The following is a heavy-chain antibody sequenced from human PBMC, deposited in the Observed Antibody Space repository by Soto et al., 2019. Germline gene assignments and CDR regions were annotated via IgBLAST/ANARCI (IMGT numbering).Heavy chain of an antibody. Sequence: QVQLVQSGAEVKKPGSSVKVSCKASGGTFSSYAISWVRQAPGQGLEWMGGIIPIFGTANYAQKFQGRVTITADESMSTAYMELSSLRSEDTAVYYCARDRGWTGTTPYYYYGMDVWGQGTTVTVSS. CDR1: GGTFSSYA. D-gene: IGHD1-7*01. CDR3: ARDRGWTGTTPYYYYGMDV. J-gene: IGHJ6*02. CDR2: IIPIFGTA. V-gene: IGHV1-69*12.